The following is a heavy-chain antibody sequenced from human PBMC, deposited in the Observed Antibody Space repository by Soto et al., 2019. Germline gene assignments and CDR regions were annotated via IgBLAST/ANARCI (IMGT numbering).Heavy chain of an antibody. V-gene: IGHV1-46*01. CDR3: ARAGGVGARLSAFDI. CDR1: GYTFTSYY. J-gene: IGHJ3*02. D-gene: IGHD1-26*01. CDR2: INPSGGST. Sequence: ASVKVSCKASGYTFTSYYMHWVRQAPGQGLEWMGIINPSGGSTSYAQKFQGRVTMTRDTSTSTVYMELSSLRSEDTAVYYCARAGGVGARLSAFDIWGQGTMVTVSS.